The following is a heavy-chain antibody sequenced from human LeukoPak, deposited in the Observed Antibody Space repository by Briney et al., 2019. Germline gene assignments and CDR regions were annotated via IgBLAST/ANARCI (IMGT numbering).Heavy chain of an antibody. V-gene: IGHV3-30*18. CDR1: GFTFSSYG. Sequence: GGSLRLSCAASGFTFSSYGMHWVRQAPGKGLEWVAVISYDGSNKYYADSVKGRFTISRDNSKNTLYLQMNSLRAEDTAVYYCAKDFNGSSGYGLGDAFYIWGQGTMVTVS. CDR3: AKDFNGSSGYGLGDAFYI. J-gene: IGHJ3*02. CDR2: ISYDGSNK. D-gene: IGHD3-22*01.